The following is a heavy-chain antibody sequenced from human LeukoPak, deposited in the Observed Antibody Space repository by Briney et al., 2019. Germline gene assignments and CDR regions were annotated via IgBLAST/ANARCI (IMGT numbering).Heavy chain of an antibody. CDR2: ISSSSSYI. V-gene: IGHV3-21*01. CDR3: ARLTPGYGSGRGEVWFDP. Sequence: GGSLRLSCAASGYTFSSYSMNWVRQAPGKGLEGVSSISSSSSYIYYADSVKGRFTISRDNAKNSLYLQMNSLRAEDTAVYYCARLTPGYGSGRGEVWFDPWGQGTLVTVPP. CDR1: GYTFSSYS. J-gene: IGHJ5*02. D-gene: IGHD3-10*01.